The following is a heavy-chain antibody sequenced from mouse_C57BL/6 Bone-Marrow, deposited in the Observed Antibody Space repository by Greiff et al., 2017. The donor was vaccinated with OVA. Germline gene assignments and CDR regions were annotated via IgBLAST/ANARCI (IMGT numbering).Heavy chain of an antibody. D-gene: IGHD1-1*01. CDR3: ARPGSYYYAMDY. J-gene: IGHJ4*01. V-gene: IGHV5-17*01. CDR2: ISSGSSTI. Sequence: DVHLVESGGGLVKPGGSLKLSCAASGFTFSDYGMHWVRQAPEKGLEWVAYISSGSSTIYYADTVKGRFTISRDNAKNTLFLQMTSLRSEDTAMYYCARPGSYYYAMDYWGQGTSVTVSS. CDR1: GFTFSDYG.